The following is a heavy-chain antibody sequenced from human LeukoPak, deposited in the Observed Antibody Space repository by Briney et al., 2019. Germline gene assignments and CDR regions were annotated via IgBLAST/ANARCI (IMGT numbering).Heavy chain of an antibody. CDR3: ARLLRGSTNVIYAFDI. Sequence: GESLKISCKGSGYSFTSYWIGWVRQMPGKGLEWMGIIYPGDSDTRYSPSFQGQVTISADKSISTAYLQWSSLKASDTAMYYCARLLRGSTNVIYAFDIWGQGTMVTVSS. J-gene: IGHJ3*02. D-gene: IGHD2-2*01. CDR2: IYPGDSDT. CDR1: GYSFTSYW. V-gene: IGHV5-51*01.